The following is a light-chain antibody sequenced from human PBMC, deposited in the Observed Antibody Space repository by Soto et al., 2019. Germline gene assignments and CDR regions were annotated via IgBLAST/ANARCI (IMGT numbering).Light chain of an antibody. CDR3: TSYTSDSTYV. J-gene: IGLJ1*01. CDR1: STDVGRYNY. V-gene: IGLV2-14*01. Sequence: QSVLTQPASVSGSPGQSITISCTGTSTDVGRYNYVSWYQQHPGKAPKLMVYDVSNRPSWVSNRFSCSKSGITASLTISGLQAEDEADYYCTSYTSDSTYVFGTGTKVTVL. CDR2: DVS.